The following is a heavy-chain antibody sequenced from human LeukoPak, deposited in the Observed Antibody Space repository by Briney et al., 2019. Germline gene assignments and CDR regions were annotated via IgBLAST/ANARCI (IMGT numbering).Heavy chain of an antibody. CDR1: GGTFCSYA. J-gene: IGHJ4*02. Sequence: ASVQVSCEASGGTFCSYAISWVRQAPGQGLEWMGGIIPIFGTANYAQKFQGRVTITADESTSTAYMELSSLRSEDTAVYYCARAYSSGYTLWGQGTLVTVSS. CDR2: IIPIFGTA. CDR3: ARAYSSGYTL. V-gene: IGHV1-69*13. D-gene: IGHD3-22*01.